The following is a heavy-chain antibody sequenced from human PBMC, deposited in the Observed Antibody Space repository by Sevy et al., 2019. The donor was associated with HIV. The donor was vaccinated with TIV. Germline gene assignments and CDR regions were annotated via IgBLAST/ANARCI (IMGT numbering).Heavy chain of an antibody. CDR1: GFAFSRYE. J-gene: IGHJ4*02. V-gene: IGHV3-48*03. D-gene: IGHD5-12*01. CDR3: ARDLPPSATIVAHFDY. Sequence: GGSLRLSCEASGFAFSRYEMNWVRQAPGKGLGWVSYISSSGKSISYADSVKGRFTISRDNAKNSLYLQMNSLRVEDTAIYYCARDLPPSATIVAHFDYWGQGTLVTVSS. CDR2: ISSSGKSI.